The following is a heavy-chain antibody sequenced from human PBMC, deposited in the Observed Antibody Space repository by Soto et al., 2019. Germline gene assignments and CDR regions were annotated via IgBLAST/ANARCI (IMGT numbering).Heavy chain of an antibody. CDR3: ARDRSAHQFAL. D-gene: IGHD1-26*01. V-gene: IGHV1-69*06. J-gene: IGHJ4*02. CDR1: GGTFSSHG. Sequence: QVQLVQSGTVVQRRGSSVKVSCQASGGTFSSHGMAWVRQAPGQGLEWMGGIIPTFGTPTYAPKSQGRVSITADKSTITPYMDLISLRSEATVVYYCARDRSAHQFALWGEGTVIPVCS. CDR2: IIPTFGTP.